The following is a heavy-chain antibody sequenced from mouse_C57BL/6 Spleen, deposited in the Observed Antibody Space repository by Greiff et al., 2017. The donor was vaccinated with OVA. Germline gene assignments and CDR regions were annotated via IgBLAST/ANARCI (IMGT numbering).Heavy chain of an antibody. J-gene: IGHJ4*01. Sequence: QVQLQQPGAELVKPGASVKLSCKASGYTFTSYWMHWVKQRPGQGLEWIGMIHPNSGSTNYNEKFKSKATLTVDKSSSTAYMQLSILTSEDSSVYYCARSNYCGSSPHYYAMDCWGQGTSVTVSS. CDR2: IHPNSGST. CDR1: GYTFTSYW. V-gene: IGHV1-64*01. D-gene: IGHD1-1*01. CDR3: ARSNYCGSSPHYYAMDC.